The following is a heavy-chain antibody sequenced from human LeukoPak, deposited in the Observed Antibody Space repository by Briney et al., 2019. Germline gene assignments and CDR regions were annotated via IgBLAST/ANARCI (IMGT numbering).Heavy chain of an antibody. Sequence: RASVKVSCTASGYTFTGYYMHWVRQAPGQGLEWMGWINPYSGGTNYAQKFQGRVTMTSDTSISTAYMELSRLRSDDTAVYYCARLAMAGTGSDDYWGQGSLVTVSS. CDR1: GYTFTGYY. J-gene: IGHJ4*02. CDR2: INPYSGGT. CDR3: ARLAMAGTGSDDY. D-gene: IGHD6-19*01. V-gene: IGHV1-2*02.